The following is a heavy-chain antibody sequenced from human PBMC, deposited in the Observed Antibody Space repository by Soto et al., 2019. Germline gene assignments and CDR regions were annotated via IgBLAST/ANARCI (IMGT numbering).Heavy chain of an antibody. Sequence: EVKLMESGGGLVQPGGSLRLSCAASGFTVSDNYMSWVRQPPGKGLEWVSVVYNGDTKYYADSVKGRFTISRDNSKNTLYLQMNSLRVEDTAVYYCASYGDSPYWGEGTLVTVSS. J-gene: IGHJ4*02. D-gene: IGHD4-17*01. CDR3: ASYGDSPY. V-gene: IGHV3-66*01. CDR1: GFTVSDNY. CDR2: VYNGDTK.